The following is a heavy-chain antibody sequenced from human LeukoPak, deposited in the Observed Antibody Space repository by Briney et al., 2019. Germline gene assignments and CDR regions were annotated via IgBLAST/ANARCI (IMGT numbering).Heavy chain of an antibody. CDR2: ISGSGGDT. Sequence: PGGSLRLSCAASGLTLSDYAMRWVRQAPGKGLEWVSTISGSGGDTYYADSVKGRFTISRDNSKNTLYLQMNSLRAEDTAVYYCANLNYDDSSRSYGMDVWGQGTTVTVSS. CDR1: GLTLSDYA. V-gene: IGHV3-23*01. CDR3: ANLNYDDSSRSYGMDV. J-gene: IGHJ6*02. D-gene: IGHD3-22*01.